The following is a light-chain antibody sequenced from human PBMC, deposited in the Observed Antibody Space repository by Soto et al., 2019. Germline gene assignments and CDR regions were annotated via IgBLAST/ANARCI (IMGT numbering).Light chain of an antibody. CDR2: EVV. CDR3: CSYAGHTNVL. V-gene: IGLV2-8*01. J-gene: IGLJ2*01. Sequence: QSALTQPPSASGSPGQSVTISCTGTINDVGGYNYVSWYQHYPGEAPKLMIYEVVKRPSGVPDRFSGSKSGNTASLTVSGLQAEDEADYYCCSYAGHTNVLFSGGTKLTVL. CDR1: INDVGGYNY.